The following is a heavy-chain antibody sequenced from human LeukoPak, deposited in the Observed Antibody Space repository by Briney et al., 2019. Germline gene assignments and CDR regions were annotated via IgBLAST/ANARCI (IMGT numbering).Heavy chain of an antibody. J-gene: IGHJ4*02. CDR1: GFTFDDYG. CDR3: ARLRGYDFSLPDY. V-gene: IGHV3-20*04. CDR2: LNWNGGST. D-gene: IGHD5-12*01. Sequence: GGSLRLSCAASGFTFDDYGMSWVRQAPGKGLEWVSGLNWNGGSTGYADSAKGRFTISRDNAKNSLYLQMNSLRAEDTALYYCARLRGYDFSLPDYWGQGTLVTVSS.